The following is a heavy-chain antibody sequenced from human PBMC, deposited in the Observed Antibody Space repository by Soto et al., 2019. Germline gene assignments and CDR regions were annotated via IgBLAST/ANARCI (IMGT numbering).Heavy chain of an antibody. CDR1: GGTFSSYA. V-gene: IGHV1-69*01. CDR2: IIPIFGTA. Sequence: QVQLVQSGAEVKKPGSSVKVSCKASGGTFSSYAISWVRQAPGQGLEWMGGIIPIFGTANYAQKFQGRVTITADESTSTAYMELSSLRSEDTAVYYCARDRQEMATIYYWYFDLWGRGTLVTVSS. J-gene: IGHJ2*01. D-gene: IGHD5-12*01. CDR3: ARDRQEMATIYYWYFDL.